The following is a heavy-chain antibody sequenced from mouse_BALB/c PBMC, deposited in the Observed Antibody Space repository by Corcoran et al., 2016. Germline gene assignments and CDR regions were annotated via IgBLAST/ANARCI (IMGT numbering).Heavy chain of an antibody. V-gene: IGHV1S136*01. CDR1: GYTFTSYV. Sequence: EVQLQQSGPELVKPGASVKMSCKASGYTFTSYVMHWVKQKPGQGLEWIGYINPYNDGTKYNEKLKGKATLTSDKSSSTAYMELSSLTSEDSAVYYCASGDGYYPYDAMDYWGQGTSVTVSS. CDR3: ASGDGYYPYDAMDY. CDR2: INPYNDGT. D-gene: IGHD2-3*01. J-gene: IGHJ4*01.